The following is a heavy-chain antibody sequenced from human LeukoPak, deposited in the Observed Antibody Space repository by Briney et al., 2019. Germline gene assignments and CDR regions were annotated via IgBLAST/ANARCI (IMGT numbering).Heavy chain of an antibody. CDR2: IYHSGSA. CDR3: ARETTTNNWFDP. D-gene: IGHD1-26*01. Sequence: ASETLSLTCTVSGYSITSGYNWAWIRQPPGKVLEWIGSIYHSGSAYYNPSLKSRVTISVDTSKNQFSLKLSSVTAADTAVYYCARETTTNNWFDPWGQGTLVTVSS. V-gene: IGHV4-38-2*02. J-gene: IGHJ5*02. CDR1: GYSITSGYN.